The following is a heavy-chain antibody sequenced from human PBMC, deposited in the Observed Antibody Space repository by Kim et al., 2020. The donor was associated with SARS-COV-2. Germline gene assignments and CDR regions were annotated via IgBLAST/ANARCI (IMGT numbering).Heavy chain of an antibody. D-gene: IGHD3-10*01. J-gene: IGHJ5*02. CDR3: ARSRPGPISMIRGVIPRPFDP. CDR2: INAGNGNT. V-gene: IGHV1-3*01. CDR1: GYTFTDHT. Sequence: ASVKVSCKASGYTFTDHTIYWVRQAPGQRLEWMGWINAGNGNTKYSQKLQGRVTITRDTSANTAYMQLSSLRPEDTALYYCARSRPGPISMIRGVIPRPFDPWGQGTLVTVSS.